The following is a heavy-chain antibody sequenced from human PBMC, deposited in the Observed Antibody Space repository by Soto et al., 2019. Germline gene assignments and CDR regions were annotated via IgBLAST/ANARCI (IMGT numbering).Heavy chain of an antibody. CDR3: ARDFYPVAYFFDY. J-gene: IGHJ4*02. D-gene: IGHD2-21*01. Sequence: ASVKVSCKASGDTFSTYSISWVRQAPGQGLEWLGGIIPILGTPSYAQRFQGRVTMTTDTSTSTAYMELRSLRSDDTAVYYCARDFYPVAYFFDYWGQGTLVTVSS. CDR1: GDTFSTYS. CDR2: IIPILGTP. V-gene: IGHV1-69*16.